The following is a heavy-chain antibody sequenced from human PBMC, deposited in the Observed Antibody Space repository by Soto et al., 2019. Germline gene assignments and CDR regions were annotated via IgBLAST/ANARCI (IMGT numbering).Heavy chain of an antibody. CDR2: INSDGSST. V-gene: IGHV3-74*01. CDR1: GFTFSSYW. D-gene: IGHD6-13*01. J-gene: IGHJ4*02. CDR3: TRELGD. Sequence: GGSLRLSCTASGFTFSSYWMHWVRQAPGKGLVWVSRINSDGSSTNYADSVKGRFTISRDIAKNTLYLQMNSLRVEDTAVYYCTRELGDWGQGVRVTVAS.